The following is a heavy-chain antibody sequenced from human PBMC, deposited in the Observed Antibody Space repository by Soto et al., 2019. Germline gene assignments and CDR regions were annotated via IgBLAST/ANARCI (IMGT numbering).Heavy chain of an antibody. D-gene: IGHD3-10*01. CDR3: ARDILSGGAYPDS. Sequence: GALRLSCAASGFTFSTYTMNWVRQAPGKGLEWISSISSGSSYIYYAGSVKGRFTISRDNAKNSLFLQMNSLRADDTAVYYCARDILSGGAYPDSWGQGTKVTVSS. CDR2: ISSGSSYI. CDR1: GFTFSTYT. V-gene: IGHV3-21*01. J-gene: IGHJ5*01.